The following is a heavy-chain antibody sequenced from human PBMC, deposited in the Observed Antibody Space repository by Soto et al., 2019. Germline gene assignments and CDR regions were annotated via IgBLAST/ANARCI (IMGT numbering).Heavy chain of an antibody. V-gene: IGHV1-3*01. J-gene: IGHJ4*02. Sequence: QVQLVQSGAEVKKPGASVKVSCKASGYTFTSYAMHWVRQAPGQRLEWMGWINAGNGNTKYSQKFQGRVTITRDTSASTAYTELSSLRSEDTAVYYCARDLGFGRSDYWGQGTLVTVSS. CDR1: GYTFTSYA. CDR2: INAGNGNT. D-gene: IGHD3-10*01. CDR3: ARDLGFGRSDY.